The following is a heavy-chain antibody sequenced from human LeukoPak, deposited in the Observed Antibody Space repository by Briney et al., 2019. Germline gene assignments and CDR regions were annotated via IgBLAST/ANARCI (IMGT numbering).Heavy chain of an antibody. V-gene: IGHV1-2*02. CDR3: ARAPDTIFGLL. J-gene: IGHJ4*02. Sequence: EASVKVFCKASGYTFTGYYMHWVRQAPGQGLEWVGWINPNSGGTNYAQKFQGRVTMTRDTSISTAYMELSRLRSDDTAVYYCARAPDTIFGLLWGQGTLVTVSS. D-gene: IGHD3-3*01. CDR2: INPNSGGT. CDR1: GYTFTGYY.